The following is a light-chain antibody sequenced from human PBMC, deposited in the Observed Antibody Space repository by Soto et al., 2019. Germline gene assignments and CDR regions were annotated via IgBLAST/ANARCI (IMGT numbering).Light chain of an antibody. V-gene: IGKV1-12*01. Sequence: DIQMTQSPSSVSASVGNRVTITCRASQDISSWLAWYQQKPGKAPKLLIYAASSLQSGVPSRFSGSGSGTDFTLTISRLQPEDFATYYCQQANSFPYTFGQGTNLEIK. J-gene: IGKJ2*01. CDR3: QQANSFPYT. CDR2: AAS. CDR1: QDISSW.